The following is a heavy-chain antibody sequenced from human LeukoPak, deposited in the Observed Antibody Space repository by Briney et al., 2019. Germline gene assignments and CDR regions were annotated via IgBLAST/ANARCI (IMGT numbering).Heavy chain of an antibody. CDR2: INPNSGGT. J-gene: IGHJ4*02. CDR1: GYTFTSYY. D-gene: IGHD3-16*02. CDR3: ARDQDYVWGSYRFPGPFDY. V-gene: IGHV1-2*02. Sequence: ASVKVSCKASGYTFTSYYMHWVRQAPGQGLEWMGWINPNSGGTNYAQKFQGRVTMTRDTSISTAYMELSRLRSDDTAVYYCARDQDYVWGSYRFPGPFDYWGQGTLVTVSS.